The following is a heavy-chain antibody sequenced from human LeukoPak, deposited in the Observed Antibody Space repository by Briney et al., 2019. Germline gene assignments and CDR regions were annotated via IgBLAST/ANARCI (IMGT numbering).Heavy chain of an antibody. CDR1: GYTSTNYG. CDR2: ISAYNGNT. D-gene: IGHD3-22*01. J-gene: IGHJ5*02. V-gene: IGHV1-18*01. Sequence: ASVKVSCTASGYTSTNYGISWVRQAPGQGLEWMGWISAYNGNTNYAQKFQGRVTMTTDTSTSTAYMELRSLRSDDTAMYYCARRGRYYDTNWFDPWGQGTLVTVSS. CDR3: ARRGRYYDTNWFDP.